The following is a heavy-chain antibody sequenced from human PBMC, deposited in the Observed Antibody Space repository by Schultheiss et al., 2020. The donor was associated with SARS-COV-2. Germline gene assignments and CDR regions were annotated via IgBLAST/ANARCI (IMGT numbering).Heavy chain of an antibody. Sequence: SQTLSLTCTVSGGSVSSGSYYWSWIRQHPGKGLEWIGEINHSGDTNYNPSLEGRVTISVDKSKNQFSLNLSSVTAADTAVYFCAREEMTDYSNYFGYWGQGTLVTVSS. V-gene: IGHV4-61*01. CDR3: AREEMTDYSNYFGY. J-gene: IGHJ4*02. CDR2: INHSGDT. D-gene: IGHD4-11*01. CDR1: GGSVSSGSYY.